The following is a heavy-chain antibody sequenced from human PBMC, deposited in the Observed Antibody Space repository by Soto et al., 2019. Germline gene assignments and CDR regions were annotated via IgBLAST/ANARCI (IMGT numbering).Heavy chain of an antibody. V-gene: IGHV3-23*01. Sequence: EVQLLESGGGLVQPGGSLRLSCAASGFTFSSYAMSWVRQAPGKGLEWVSVISGSGGSTYYADSLKGRFTISRDNSNNTLYLQMTSLRAEDTAVYYCAKRNWGGWYFDLWGRGTLVTVSS. CDR2: ISGSGGST. J-gene: IGHJ2*01. CDR3: AKRNWGGWYFDL. CDR1: GFTFSSYA. D-gene: IGHD7-27*01.